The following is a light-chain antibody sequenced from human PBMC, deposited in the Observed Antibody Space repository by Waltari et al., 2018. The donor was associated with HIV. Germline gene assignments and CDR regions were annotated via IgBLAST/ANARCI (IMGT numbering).Light chain of an antibody. CDR1: SSDVSGYNY. CDR3: TSYRRGNSYV. V-gene: IGLV2-14*01. J-gene: IGLJ1*01. CDR2: EVR. Sequence: QSALTQPASVSGSPGQSITIFCTGTSSDVSGYNYISWYQQHPGKAPKVWIYEVRERPSVFSKRFSGSKSANTASLTISGLQAEDEADYYCTSYRRGNSYVFGTGTTVTVV.